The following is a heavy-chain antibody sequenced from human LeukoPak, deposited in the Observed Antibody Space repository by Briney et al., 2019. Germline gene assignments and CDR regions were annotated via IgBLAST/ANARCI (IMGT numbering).Heavy chain of an antibody. CDR2: IYYSGST. CDR3: ARDGDGYGAGSLDY. V-gene: IGHV4-59*01. D-gene: IGHD3-10*01. J-gene: IGHJ4*02. Sequence: SETLSLTCTVSGGSISSYYWSWIRQPPGKGLEWIGYIYYSGSTNYNPSLKSRVTISVDTSKNQFSLKLSSVTAADTAVYYCARDGDGYGAGSLDYWGQGILVTVSS. CDR1: GGSISSYY.